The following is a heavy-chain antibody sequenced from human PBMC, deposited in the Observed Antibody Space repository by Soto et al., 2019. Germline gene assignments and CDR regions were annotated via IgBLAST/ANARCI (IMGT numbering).Heavy chain of an antibody. CDR2: VYYSGGT. CDR3: ARNTSTYFDS. V-gene: IGHV4-38-2*01. J-gene: IGHJ4*02. CDR1: GYSISNGDY. Sequence: PSETLSLTCAVSGYSISNGDYWGWIRQAPGKGLEWIGSVYYSGGTHYEPSLRGRIAISVDTLKNQFSLRLPSVTAADTAMYFCARNTSTYFDSWGQGIPVTVSS.